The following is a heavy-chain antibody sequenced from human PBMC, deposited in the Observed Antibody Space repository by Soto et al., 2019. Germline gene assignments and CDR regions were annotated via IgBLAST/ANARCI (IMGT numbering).Heavy chain of an antibody. J-gene: IGHJ4*02. CDR3: ARGMDNNKVGW. CDR1: GDSVSRADSY. Sequence: QVQLQESGPGLVKPSETLSLTCTVSGDSVSRADSYWSWVRQPPGKGLEWIGYICCSGSTEYNPSLRRXXIXSXGRSKNQVSLKLSTVTAADTAVYFCARGMDNNKVGWWGQGTLVTVSS. CDR2: ICCSGST. V-gene: IGHV4-61*08. D-gene: IGHD1-1*01.